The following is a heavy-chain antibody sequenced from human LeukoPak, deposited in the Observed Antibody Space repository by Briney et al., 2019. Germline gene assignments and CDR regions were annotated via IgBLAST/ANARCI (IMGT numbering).Heavy chain of an antibody. J-gene: IGHJ4*02. CDR2: ISSDGSAT. CDR3: GKDYDTSAYYISADY. V-gene: IGHV3-30*18. Sequence: GGSLRLSCAASGFTVSSNYMSWVRQAPGKGLEWVAVISSDGSATYYVDSVKGRFTVSRDNSKNTLYLQMNSLRAEDTAVYYCGKDYDTSAYYISADYWGQGTLVTVSS. D-gene: IGHD3-22*01. CDR1: GFTVSSNY.